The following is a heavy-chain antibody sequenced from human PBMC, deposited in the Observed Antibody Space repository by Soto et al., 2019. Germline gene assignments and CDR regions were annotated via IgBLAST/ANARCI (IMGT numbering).Heavy chain of an antibody. Sequence: GGSLRLSCAASGFTFSSYALSWVRQAPGKGLEWGSAISGSGSSTYYGSAVKGPFNISRENSKNTLYLQLNSLRAEYTSVYYFAIDLSREAVACFYYSGQGTLVTVSS. CDR3: AIDLSREAVACFYY. V-gene: IGHV3-23*01. CDR2: ISGSGSST. D-gene: IGHD6-19*01. J-gene: IGHJ4*02. CDR1: GFTFSSYA.